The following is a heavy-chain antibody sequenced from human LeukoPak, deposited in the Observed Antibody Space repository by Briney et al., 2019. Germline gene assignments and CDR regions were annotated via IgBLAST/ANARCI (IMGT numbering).Heavy chain of an antibody. CDR3: ARDGGYYNGRHAPLDY. CDR1: GFTFSSYG. J-gene: IGHJ4*02. CDR2: ISYDGSNK. D-gene: IGHD3-10*01. Sequence: PGGSLRLSCAASGFTFSSYGMNWVRQAPGKGLEWVAVISYDGSNKYYADSVKGRFTISRDNSKNTLYLQMNSLRAEDTAVYYCARDGGYYNGRHAPLDYWGQGTLVTVSS. V-gene: IGHV3-30*03.